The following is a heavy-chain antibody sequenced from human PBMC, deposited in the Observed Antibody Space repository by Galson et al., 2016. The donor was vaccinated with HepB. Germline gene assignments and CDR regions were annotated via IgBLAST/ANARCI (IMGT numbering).Heavy chain of an antibody. V-gene: IGHV3-30-3*01. J-gene: IGHJ4*02. CDR2: ISYDGNNK. CDR1: GFNFSWHA. Sequence: SLRLSCAASGFNFSWHAMHWVRQAPGKGLEWVTFISYDGNNKYYADSMKGRFTITRDNSKSTLYLQMNSRAPEDTALYYCARSHRPSHFSDFDSWGPGTLVTVSS. CDR3: ARSHRPSHFSDFDS.